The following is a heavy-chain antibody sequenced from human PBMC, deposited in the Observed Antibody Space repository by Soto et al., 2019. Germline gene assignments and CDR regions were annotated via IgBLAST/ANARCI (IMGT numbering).Heavy chain of an antibody. CDR3: ARGFFYDSGYWAAFDI. CDR2: INHNSGDT. J-gene: IGHJ3*02. CDR1: GYTFTGYY. D-gene: IGHD3-22*01. Sequence: ASVKVSCKACGYTFTGYYMHWVRQAPGQGLEWLGWINHNSGDTNYAQKFQGRVIMTRDTSISTAYMELSGLRSDDTAVYYCARGFFYDSGYWAAFDIWGQGTMVTGSS. V-gene: IGHV1-2*02.